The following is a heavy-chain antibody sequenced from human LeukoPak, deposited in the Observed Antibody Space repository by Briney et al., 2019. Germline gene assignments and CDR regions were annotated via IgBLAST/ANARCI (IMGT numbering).Heavy chain of an antibody. Sequence: GGSLRLSCAASGFTFSGSALHWVRQASGKGLEWVGRIRSTANGYATAYAASVKGRFTISRDDSKNTAYLQMDSLKTEDTAVYYCTRNYYGSGSYADIDYWGQGTLVTVSS. V-gene: IGHV3-73*01. J-gene: IGHJ4*02. D-gene: IGHD3-10*01. CDR1: GFTFSGSA. CDR3: TRNYYGSGSYADIDY. CDR2: IRSTANGYAT.